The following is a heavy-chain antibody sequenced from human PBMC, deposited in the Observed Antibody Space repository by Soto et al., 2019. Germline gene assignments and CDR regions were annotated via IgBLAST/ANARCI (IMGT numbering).Heavy chain of an antibody. V-gene: IGHV4-4*02. CDR1: GGSISSSNW. D-gene: IGHD6-19*01. CDR2: IYLSGTT. Sequence: QVQLQESGPGLVKPSGTLSLTCAVSGGSISSSNWWSWVRQPPGRGRGWFGEIYLSGTTNSNPSLKSRVAISVDKSKNQFSLKLSSVTAADTAVYYCARGAPGYSSGWGSSLWYWGQGTLVTVSS. J-gene: IGHJ4*02. CDR3: ARGAPGYSSGWGSSLWY.